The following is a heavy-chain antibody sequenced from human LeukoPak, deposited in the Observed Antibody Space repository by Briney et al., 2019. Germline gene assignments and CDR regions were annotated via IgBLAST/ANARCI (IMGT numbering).Heavy chain of an antibody. J-gene: IGHJ4*02. D-gene: IGHD2-15*01. V-gene: IGHV1-8*03. Sequence: ASVKVSCKASGYTFTSYDINWVRQATGQGLEWMGWMNPNSGNTGYAQKFQGRVTITRNTSISTAYMELSSLRAGDTAVYYCAKEKGGTSGVDYWGQGTLVTVSS. CDR2: MNPNSGNT. CDR1: GYTFTSYD. CDR3: AKEKGGTSGVDY.